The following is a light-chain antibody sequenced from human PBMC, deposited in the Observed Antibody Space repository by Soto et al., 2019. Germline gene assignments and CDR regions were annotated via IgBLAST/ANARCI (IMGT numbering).Light chain of an antibody. CDR3: QQRSNWPPT. CDR2: DVS. J-gene: IGKJ4*01. Sequence: DTVLIQSQATLSLSPGERATLSCRASHTVANFLAWYQHKAGQAPRLLIYDVSNRATGIPARFSGSGSGTDFTLTISSLEPDDFAVYYCQQRSNWPPTFGGGTNVEIK. CDR1: HTVANF. V-gene: IGKV3-11*01.